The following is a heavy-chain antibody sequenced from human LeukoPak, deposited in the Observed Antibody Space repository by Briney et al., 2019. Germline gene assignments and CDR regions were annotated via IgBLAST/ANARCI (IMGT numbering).Heavy chain of an antibody. J-gene: IGHJ4*02. V-gene: IGHV3-30*02. CDR1: GFTFSHFG. CDR2: IRNDGSIK. CDR3: AKDTPRPYFDY. Sequence: GGSLRLSCAASGFTFSHFGMHWVRQAPGKGLEWVAFIRNDGSIKFFADSVKGRVAISRDNSKNTLYLQMNSLRVEDTALYYCAKDTPRPYFDYWGQGTLVTASS.